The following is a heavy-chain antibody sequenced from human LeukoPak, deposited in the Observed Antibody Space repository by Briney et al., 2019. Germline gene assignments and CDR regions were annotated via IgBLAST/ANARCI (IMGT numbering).Heavy chain of an antibody. CDR1: GYTFINYG. V-gene: IGHV1-18*01. J-gene: IGHJ5*02. Sequence: ASVKVSCKTSGYTFINYGISWVRQAPGQGLEWMGWITAYNGYTNYAQKFHDRVTMTTDTSTNTAYMELRSLRSDDTAVYYCARRSPQDWIDPWGQGTLVTVSS. CDR3: ARRSPQDWIDP. CDR2: ITAYNGYT.